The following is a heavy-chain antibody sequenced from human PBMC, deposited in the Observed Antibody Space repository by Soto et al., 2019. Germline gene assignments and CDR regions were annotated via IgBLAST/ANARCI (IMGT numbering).Heavy chain of an antibody. CDR2: NIPNFGPA. CDR1: VGTFSSHA. CDR3: ACPSGYTSGDYGLDV. D-gene: IGHD5-18*01. V-gene: IGHV1-69*01. Sequence: QVLLVHSWAEVKKPGSSVKVSCKASVGTFSSHAITWVRQAPGQGLEWMGGNIPNFGPANYAQKFQGRVTITADESTSTAYMDLSCLRSEDTAVYYCACPSGYTSGDYGLDVWGQGTTVTVSS. J-gene: IGHJ6*02.